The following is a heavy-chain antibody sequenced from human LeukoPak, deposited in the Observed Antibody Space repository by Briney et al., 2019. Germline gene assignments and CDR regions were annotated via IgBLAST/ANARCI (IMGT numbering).Heavy chain of an antibody. CDR2: ISGSGGST. CDR3: AKDYSYGYYSYGMDV. CDR1: GFTFSNYA. V-gene: IGHV3-23*01. Sequence: PGGSLRLSCAASGFTFSNYAMSRVRQAPGKGLEWVSAISGSGGSTYYADSVKGRFTISRDNSKNTLYLQMNSLRAEDTAVYYCAKDYSYGYYSYGMDVWGQGTTVTVSS. D-gene: IGHD5-18*01. J-gene: IGHJ6*02.